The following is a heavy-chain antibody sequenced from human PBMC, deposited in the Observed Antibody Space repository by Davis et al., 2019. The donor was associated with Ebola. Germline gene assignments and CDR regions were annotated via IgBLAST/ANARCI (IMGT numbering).Heavy chain of an antibody. J-gene: IGHJ4*02. CDR2: INHSGST. CDR3: ARGNSSPGDY. V-gene: IGHV4-34*01. CDR1: GGSFSGYY. D-gene: IGHD6-13*01. Sequence: MLSETLSLTCAVYGGSFSGYYWSWIRQPPGKGLEWIGEINHSGSTNYNPSLKSRVTISVDTSKNQFSLKLSSVTAADTAVYYCARGNSSPGDYWGQGTLVTVSS.